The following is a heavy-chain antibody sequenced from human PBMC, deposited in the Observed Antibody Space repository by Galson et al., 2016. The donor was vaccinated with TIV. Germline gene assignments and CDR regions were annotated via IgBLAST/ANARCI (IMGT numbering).Heavy chain of an antibody. D-gene: IGHD3-10*01. V-gene: IGHV4-61*02. Sequence: TLSLTCTVSSGSMSSSDYYWNWIRQPAGKGLEWVGRVYASGSTNYNPSLESRLTISIDTSKNQFFLKLTSVTAADTAVYCCARDPRGLTFDIWGQGTTVTVSS. CDR2: VYASGST. CDR1: SGSMSSSDYY. J-gene: IGHJ3*02. CDR3: ARDPRGLTFDI.